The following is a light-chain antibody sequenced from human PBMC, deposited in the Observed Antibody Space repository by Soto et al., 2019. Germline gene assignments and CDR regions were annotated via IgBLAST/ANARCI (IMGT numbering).Light chain of an antibody. CDR1: QRISTY. CDR2: AAS. Sequence: DIQMTPSPSSLSSSVGDTVTITCRASQRISTYLNWYQQKPGRAPKLVISAASSLQSGVPTRFSGDRSGTDFTLTISSLQPEDVATYFCQQSSSTLGTFGQGTRV. V-gene: IGKV1-39*01. CDR3: QQSSSTLGT. J-gene: IGKJ1*01.